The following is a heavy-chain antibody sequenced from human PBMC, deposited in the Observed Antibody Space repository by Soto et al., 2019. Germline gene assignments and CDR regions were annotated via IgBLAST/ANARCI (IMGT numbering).Heavy chain of an antibody. CDR2: ISAYNGNT. Sequence: ASVKVSCKASGYSFTNNGISWVRQAPGQGLEWMGWISAYNGNTNYVKKFQGRVTMTTDTSTSTASMELRSLRSDDTAVYYCARVSYSGNWFVHSVAGPNWFDPWGLG. V-gene: IGHV1-18*01. D-gene: IGHD6-13*01. CDR1: GYSFTNNG. J-gene: IGHJ5*02. CDR3: ARVSYSGNWFVHSVAGPNWFDP.